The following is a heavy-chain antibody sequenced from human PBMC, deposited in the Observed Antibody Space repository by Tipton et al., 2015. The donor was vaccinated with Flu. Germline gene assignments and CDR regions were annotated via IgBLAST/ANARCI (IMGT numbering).Heavy chain of an antibody. V-gene: IGHV3-7*01. Sequence: SLRLSCVASGFDFSDYWMTWVRQAPGKGLEWVANIKRDGSERYNMGSVKGRFTVSRDNAKNSLYLQMNGLRAEDTAVYYCARGFIRLCDYWGQGTLVTVSS. D-gene: IGHD3-16*01. J-gene: IGHJ4*02. CDR1: GFDFSDYW. CDR2: IKRDGSER. CDR3: ARGFIRLCDY.